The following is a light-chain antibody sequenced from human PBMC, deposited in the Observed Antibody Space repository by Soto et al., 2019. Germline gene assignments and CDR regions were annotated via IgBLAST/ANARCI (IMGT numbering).Light chain of an antibody. V-gene: IGLV2-14*01. CDR3: RSYTSTTSGV. J-gene: IGLJ3*02. CDR1: SSDVGGYNY. Sequence: QSALTQSASVSGSPGQSITISCTGTSSDVGGYNYVSWYQQHPGKAPKLIIYDVSNRPSGVSTRFSGSKSGNTASLTISGLQAEDEADYCCRSYTSTTSGVFGGGTKLTVL. CDR2: DVS.